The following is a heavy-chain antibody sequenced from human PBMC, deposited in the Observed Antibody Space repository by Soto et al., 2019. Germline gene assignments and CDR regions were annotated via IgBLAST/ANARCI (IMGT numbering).Heavy chain of an antibody. D-gene: IGHD5-18*01. Sequence: PGGSLRLSCAASGFTVSSNYMSWVRQAPGKGLEWVSVIYSGGSTYYADSVKGRFTISRDNSKNTLYLQMNSLRAEDTAVYYCARGGAMVTAYYYGMDVWGQGTTVTVSS. V-gene: IGHV3-53*01. J-gene: IGHJ6*02. CDR2: IYSGGST. CDR1: GFTVSSNY. CDR3: ARGGAMVTAYYYGMDV.